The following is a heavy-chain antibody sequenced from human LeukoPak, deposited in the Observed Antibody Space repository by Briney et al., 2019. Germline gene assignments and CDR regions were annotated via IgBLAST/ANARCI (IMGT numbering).Heavy chain of an antibody. CDR2: INHSGST. CDR3: ARIGRTTVTGIDY. Sequence: PSETLSLTCAVYGGSFSGYYWSWIRQPPGKGLEWIGEINHSGSTNYNPSLKSRVTISVDTSKNHFSLKLSSVTAADTAVYYCARIGRTTVTGIDYWGQGILVTVSS. V-gene: IGHV4-34*01. J-gene: IGHJ4*02. D-gene: IGHD4-17*01. CDR1: GGSFSGYY.